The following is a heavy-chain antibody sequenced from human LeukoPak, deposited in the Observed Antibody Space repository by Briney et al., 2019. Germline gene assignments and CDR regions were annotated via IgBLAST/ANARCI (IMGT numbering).Heavy chain of an antibody. J-gene: IGHJ4*02. CDR2: IYSGGST. D-gene: IGHD5/OR15-5a*01. V-gene: IGHV3-53*01. CDR3: ARDKCFDF. Sequence: PGGSLRLSCAASGFTVSSNYKSWVRQAPGKGLEWVSVIYSGGSTYYADSVRGRFTISRDNSKNTLYLQMNSLRAEDTAVYYCARDKCFDFWGQGTLVTVSS. CDR1: GFTVSSNY.